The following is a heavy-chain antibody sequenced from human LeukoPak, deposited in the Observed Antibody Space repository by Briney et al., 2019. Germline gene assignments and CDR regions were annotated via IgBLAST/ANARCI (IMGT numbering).Heavy chain of an antibody. J-gene: IGHJ4*02. CDR3: ARGLTRGAFDY. D-gene: IGHD4-23*01. Sequence: SETLSLXCTVSGGSISSYYWSWIRQPPGKGLESIGYIYYSGSTNYNPSLKSRVTISVDTSKNQFSLKLSSVTAADTAVYYCARGLTRGAFDYWGQGTLVTVSS. CDR1: GGSISSYY. CDR2: IYYSGST. V-gene: IGHV4-59*01.